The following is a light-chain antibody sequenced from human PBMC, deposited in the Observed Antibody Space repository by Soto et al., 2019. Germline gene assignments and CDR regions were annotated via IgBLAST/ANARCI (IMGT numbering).Light chain of an antibody. CDR2: EVS. V-gene: IGLV2-23*02. Sequence: SVLTQPASVSGSPGQSITISCTGTSSDVGSYNLVSWYRQHPGKAPKLMIYEVSKRPSGVSNRFSGSKSGNTASLTISGLQAEDEADYYCCSYAGSSTLYVFGTGTKVTVL. CDR1: SSDVGSYNL. J-gene: IGLJ1*01. CDR3: CSYAGSSTLYV.